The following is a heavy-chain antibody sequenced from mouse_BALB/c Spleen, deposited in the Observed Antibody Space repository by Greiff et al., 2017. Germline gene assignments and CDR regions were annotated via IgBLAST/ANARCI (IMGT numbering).Heavy chain of an antibody. Sequence: EVQLQQSGPGLVKPSQSLSLTCTVTGYSITSDYAWNWIRQFPGNKLEWMGYISYSGSTSYNPSLKSRISITRDTSKNQFFLQLNSVTTEDTATYYCASYYGSTDAMDYWGQGTSVTVSS. V-gene: IGHV3-2*02. J-gene: IGHJ4*01. CDR1: GYSITSDYA. D-gene: IGHD1-1*01. CDR3: ASYYGSTDAMDY. CDR2: ISYSGST.